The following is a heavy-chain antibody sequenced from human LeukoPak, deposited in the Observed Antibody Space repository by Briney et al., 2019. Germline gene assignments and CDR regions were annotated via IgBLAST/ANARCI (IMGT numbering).Heavy chain of an antibody. V-gene: IGHV4-59*01. J-gene: IGHJ5*02. CDR1: GGSISSYY. CDR2: IYYSGST. D-gene: IGHD2-2*01. CDR3: AAVPAAMGGWFDP. Sequence: PSETLSLTCTVSGGSISSYYWSWIRQPAGKGLEWIGYIYYSGSTNYNPSLKSRVTISVDTSKNQFSLKLSSVTAADTAVYYCAAVPAAMGGWFDPWGQGTLVTVSS.